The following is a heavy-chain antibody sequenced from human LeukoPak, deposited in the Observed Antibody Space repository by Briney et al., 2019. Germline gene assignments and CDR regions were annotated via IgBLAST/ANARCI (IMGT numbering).Heavy chain of an antibody. J-gene: IGHJ5*02. CDR1: GGSISSYY. Sequence: SETLSLTCTVSGGSISSYYWSWIRQPPGEGLEWIGYIYYSGSTNYNPSLKSRVTISVDTSKNQFSLKLSSVTAADTAVYYCARVGYCSGGSCPEGNWFDPWGQGTLVTVSS. CDR3: ARVGYCSGGSCPEGNWFDP. V-gene: IGHV4-59*01. D-gene: IGHD2-15*01. CDR2: IYYSGST.